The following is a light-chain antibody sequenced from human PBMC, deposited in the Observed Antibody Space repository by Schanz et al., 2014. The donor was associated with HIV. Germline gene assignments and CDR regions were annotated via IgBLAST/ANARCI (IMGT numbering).Light chain of an antibody. V-gene: IGLV3-27*01. CDR3: YSAPDDSLV. CDR2: KDS. Sequence: SSELTQPSSVSVSPGQTARITCSGDVLAKKYARWFQQKPGQAPVMVIYKDSERPSGIPERFSGSSSGTTVTLTISGAQVEDEADYYCYSAPDDSLVFGGGTKVTVL. J-gene: IGLJ2*01. CDR1: VLAKKY.